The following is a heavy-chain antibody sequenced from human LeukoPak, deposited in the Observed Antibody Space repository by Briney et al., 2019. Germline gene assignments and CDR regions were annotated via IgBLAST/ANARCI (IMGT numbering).Heavy chain of an antibody. CDR1: GFTFSSYA. Sequence: PGGSLRLSCAASGFTFSSYAMSWVRQAPGKGLEWVSGIGESGDNTYYADSVKGRFTISRDTSKSTLYLQLNSLRAEDTAVYYCARDYGDYGVRGFDYWGQGTLVTVSS. CDR2: IGESGDNT. J-gene: IGHJ4*02. V-gene: IGHV3-23*01. CDR3: ARDYGDYGVRGFDY. D-gene: IGHD4-17*01.